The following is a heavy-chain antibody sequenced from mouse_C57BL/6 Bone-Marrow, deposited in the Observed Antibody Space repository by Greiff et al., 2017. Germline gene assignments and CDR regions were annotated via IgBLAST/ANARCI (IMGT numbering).Heavy chain of an antibody. J-gene: IGHJ1*03. CDR3: ARSDYYGSSYDWYFDV. V-gene: IGHV5-16*01. D-gene: IGHD1-1*01. CDR1: GFTFSDYY. Sequence: EVHLVESEGGLVQPGSSMKLSCTASGFTFSDYYMAWVRQVPEKGLEWVANINYDGSSTYYLDSLKSRFIISRDNAKNILYLQMSSLKSEDTATYYCARSDYYGSSYDWYFDVWGTGTTVTVSS. CDR2: INYDGSST.